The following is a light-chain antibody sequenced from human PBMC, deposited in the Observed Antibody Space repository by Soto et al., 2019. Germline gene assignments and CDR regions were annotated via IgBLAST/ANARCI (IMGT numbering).Light chain of an antibody. Sequence: AIRMTQSPSSLSASTGDIVTITCRASQGISSYLAWYQQKPGKAPKLLIYAASTLQSGVTSRFSGSGSGTDFTLTISCLQSEDFATYYCQQYYSYPLTFGGGTKVEIK. J-gene: IGKJ4*01. CDR3: QQYYSYPLT. CDR1: QGISSY. V-gene: IGKV1-8*01. CDR2: AAS.